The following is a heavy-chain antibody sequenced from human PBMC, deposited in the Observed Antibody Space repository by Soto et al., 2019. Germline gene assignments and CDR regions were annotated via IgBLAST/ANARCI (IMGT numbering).Heavy chain of an antibody. Sequence: SVKVSCKASGGTFSSYAISWVRQAPGQGLEWMGGIIPIFGTANYAQKFQGRVTITADESTSTAYMELSSLRSEDTAVYYCATTAMVKGGAFDIWGQGTMVTGSS. D-gene: IGHD5-18*01. V-gene: IGHV1-69*13. J-gene: IGHJ3*02. CDR2: IIPIFGTA. CDR3: ATTAMVKGGAFDI. CDR1: GGTFSSYA.